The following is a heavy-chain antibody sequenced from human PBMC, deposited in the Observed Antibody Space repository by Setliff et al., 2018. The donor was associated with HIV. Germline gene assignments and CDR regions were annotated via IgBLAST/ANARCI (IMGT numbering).Heavy chain of an antibody. V-gene: IGHV4-39*01. J-gene: IGHJ4*02. CDR1: GGSISNSRYY. CDR2: IYYSGST. Sequence: NPSETLSLTCTVSGGSISNSRYYWSWIRQPPGKGLEWIGSIYYSGSTYYNPSLKSRVTISVDTSKNQFSLKLISVSAADTAVYYCAKLLPAADMAREIDSWGQGTLVTVSS. D-gene: IGHD2-2*01. CDR3: AKLLPAADMAREIDS.